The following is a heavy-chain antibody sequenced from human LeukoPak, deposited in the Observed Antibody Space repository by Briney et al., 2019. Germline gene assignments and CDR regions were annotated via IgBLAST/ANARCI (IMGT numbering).Heavy chain of an antibody. D-gene: IGHD3-22*01. Sequence: ASETLSLTCTVSGGSISSYYWSWIRQPAGKGPEWIGRIYTSESTNYNPSLKSRVTISVDTSKNQFSLKLSSVTAADTAVYYCARRYPYERLYYFDYWGQGTLVTVSS. CDR1: GGSISSYY. J-gene: IGHJ4*02. CDR2: IYTSEST. CDR3: ARRYPYERLYYFDY. V-gene: IGHV4-4*07.